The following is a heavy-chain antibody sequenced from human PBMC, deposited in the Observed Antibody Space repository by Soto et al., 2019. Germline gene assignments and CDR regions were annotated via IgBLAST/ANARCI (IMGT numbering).Heavy chain of an antibody. J-gene: IGHJ6*02. CDR2: INSDGTTT. CDR1: GFSFRSYW. D-gene: IGHD2-15*01. Sequence: GGSLRLSCAASGFSFRSYWMHWVRQAPGKGLVWVSRINSDGTTTDYADSVKGRFTISRDNAKNTLYLQMNSLRAEDTALYYCAKSMGGTANGMDVWGQGTTVTVSS. V-gene: IGHV3-74*01. CDR3: AKSMGGTANGMDV.